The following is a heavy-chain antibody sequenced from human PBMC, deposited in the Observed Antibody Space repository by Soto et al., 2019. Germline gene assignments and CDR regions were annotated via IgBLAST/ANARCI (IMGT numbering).Heavy chain of an antibody. V-gene: IGHV4-30-2*01. CDR1: GGSISSGFYS. J-gene: IGHJ4*02. Sequence: SETLSLTCAVSGGSISSGFYSWSRIRQPPGKGLEWIGYISHSGSTYYNPSLKSRVTISVDRSKNQFSLKLSSVTAADTAVYYCARPGNYGSGSYLYYLDYWGQGTLVTVSS. D-gene: IGHD3-10*01. CDR2: ISHSGST. CDR3: ARPGNYGSGSYLYYLDY.